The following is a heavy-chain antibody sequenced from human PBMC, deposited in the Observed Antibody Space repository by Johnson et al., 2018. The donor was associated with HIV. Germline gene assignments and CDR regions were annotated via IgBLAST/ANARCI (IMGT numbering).Heavy chain of an antibody. Sequence: VQLVESGGGLVKPGGSLRLSCAASGITFSNAWMSWVRQAPGKGLEWVGRIKSKNDGGTTDYAAPVNGRFTISRDDSNNTLYLQMNSLKTEDTAVYYCATDLDVLLWFGDAFDVWGQGTMVTISS. CDR3: ATDLDVLLWFGDAFDV. CDR2: IKSKNDGGTT. J-gene: IGHJ3*01. V-gene: IGHV3-15*01. CDR1: GITFSNAW. D-gene: IGHD3-10*01.